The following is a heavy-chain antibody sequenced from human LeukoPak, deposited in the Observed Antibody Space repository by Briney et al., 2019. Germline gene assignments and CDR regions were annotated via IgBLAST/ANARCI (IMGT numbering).Heavy chain of an antibody. Sequence: SETLSLTCTVSGGSISSSSYYWGWIRQPPGKGLEWIGSIYYSGSTYYNPSLKSRVTISVDTSKNQFSLKLSSVTAADTAVYYCARSSNSYGFFTIDYWGQGTLVTVSS. CDR2: IYYSGST. CDR3: ARSSNSYGFFTIDY. J-gene: IGHJ4*02. V-gene: IGHV4-39*07. CDR1: GGSISSSSYY. D-gene: IGHD5-18*01.